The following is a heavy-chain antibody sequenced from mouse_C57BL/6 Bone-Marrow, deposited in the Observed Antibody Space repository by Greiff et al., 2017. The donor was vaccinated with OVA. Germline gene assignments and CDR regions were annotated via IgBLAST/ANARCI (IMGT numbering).Heavy chain of an antibody. J-gene: IGHJ1*03. V-gene: IGHV1-55*01. CDR2: IYPGSGST. CDR3: ARRAGSYWYFDV. D-gene: IGHD1-1*01. Sequence: QVQLQQPGAELVKPGASVKMSCKASGYTFTSYWITWVKQRPGQGLEWIGDIYPGSGSTHYNETFKSKATLTVDTSSSTAYMQLSSLTSEDSAVYYCARRAGSYWYFDVWGTGTTVTVSS. CDR1: GYTFTSYW.